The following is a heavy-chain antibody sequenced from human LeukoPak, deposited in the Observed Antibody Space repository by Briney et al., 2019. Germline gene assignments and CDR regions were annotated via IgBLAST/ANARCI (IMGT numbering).Heavy chain of an antibody. CDR1: GYPFTSYY. V-gene: IGHV1-8*02. J-gene: IGHJ4*02. Sequence: ASVKVSCKASGYPFTSYYIHWVRQAPGQGLEWMGWMNPNSGNTGYAQKFQGRVTMTRNTSISTAYMELSSLRSEDTAVYYCARGPYYYGSGSYPSDYWGQGTLVTVSS. D-gene: IGHD3-10*01. CDR2: MNPNSGNT. CDR3: ARGPYYYGSGSYPSDY.